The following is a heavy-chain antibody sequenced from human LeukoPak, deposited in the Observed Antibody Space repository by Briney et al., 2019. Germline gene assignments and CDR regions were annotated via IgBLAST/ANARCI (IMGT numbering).Heavy chain of an antibody. Sequence: GASVKVSCKASGYTFTSYYMHWVRQAPGKGLEWMGGFDPEDGETIYAQKFQGRVTMTEDTSTDTAYMELSSLRSEDTAVYYCATGSPYYDSSWSYYGMDVWGQGTTVTVSS. CDR1: GYTFTSYY. CDR3: ATGSPYYDSSWSYYGMDV. CDR2: FDPEDGET. J-gene: IGHJ6*02. V-gene: IGHV1-24*01. D-gene: IGHD3-22*01.